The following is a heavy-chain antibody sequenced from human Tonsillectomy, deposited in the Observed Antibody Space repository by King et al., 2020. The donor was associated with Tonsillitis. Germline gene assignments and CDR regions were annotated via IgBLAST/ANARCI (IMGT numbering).Heavy chain of an antibody. Sequence: TLQESGPALVKPTQTLTLTCTFSGFSLSTSGMRVSWIRQPPGKALEWLARIDWDDDKFYSTSLETRLTISKDTSKHQVVLTMTNMDPVDTATYYCARTSVAGLYYFDYWGQGTLVTVSS. CDR1: GFSLSTSGMR. J-gene: IGHJ4*02. CDR3: ARTSVAGLYYFDY. CDR2: IDWDDDK. D-gene: IGHD6-19*01. V-gene: IGHV2-70*04.